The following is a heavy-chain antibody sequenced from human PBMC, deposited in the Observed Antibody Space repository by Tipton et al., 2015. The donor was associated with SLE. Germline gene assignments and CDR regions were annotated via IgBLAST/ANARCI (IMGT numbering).Heavy chain of an antibody. CDR2: ISYSGST. CDR1: GGSITNYY. J-gene: IGHJ6*02. CDR3: ARGPGSSSTEPDRESFFYYGMDV. Sequence: TLSLTCTVSGGSITNYYWSWIRQPPGKGLECIGYISYSGSTNYNPSLKSRVTISVDTSKNQFSLKLSSVTAADTAVYYCARGPGSSSTEPDRESFFYYGMDVWGQGTTVTVPS. V-gene: IGHV4-59*08. D-gene: IGHD6-6*01.